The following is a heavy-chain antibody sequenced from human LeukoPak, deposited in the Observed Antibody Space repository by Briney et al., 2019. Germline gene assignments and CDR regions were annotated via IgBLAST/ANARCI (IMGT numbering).Heavy chain of an antibody. CDR1: GGTFSSYA. CDR3: ARGVPWYGSSPGANWFDP. J-gene: IGHJ5*02. Sequence: AASVKVSCKASGGTFSSYAISWVRQAPGQGLEWMGRIIPILGIANYAQKFQGRVTITADKSTSTAYMELSSLRSEDTAVYYCARGVPWYGSSPGANWFDPWGQGTLVTVSS. CDR2: IIPILGIA. D-gene: IGHD6-6*01. V-gene: IGHV1-69*04.